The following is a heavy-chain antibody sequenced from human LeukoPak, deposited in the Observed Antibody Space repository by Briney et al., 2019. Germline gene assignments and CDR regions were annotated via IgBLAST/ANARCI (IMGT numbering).Heavy chain of an antibody. D-gene: IGHD2-2*01. J-gene: IGHJ5*02. CDR3: VAIRLPPALNWFDP. CDR1: GGSISSSSYY. CDR2: IYYSGNT. V-gene: IGHV4-39*01. Sequence: PSETLSLTCTVSGGSISSSSYYWGWIRQPPGKGLEWIGNIYYSGNTYYNPSLKSRVTISVDTSKNQFSLKLSSVTAADTAVYYCVAIRLPPALNWFDPWGQGTLVTVSS.